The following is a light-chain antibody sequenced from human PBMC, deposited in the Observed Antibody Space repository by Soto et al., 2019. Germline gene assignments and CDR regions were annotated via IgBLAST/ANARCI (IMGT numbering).Light chain of an antibody. CDR1: QGIRND. CDR3: LQDYNYPRA. CDR2: AAS. J-gene: IGKJ1*01. V-gene: IGKV1-6*01. Sequence: AVQMTQSPSSLSASVGDRVTITCRASQGIRNDLGWYQQRPGKAPKLLIYAASTLQSGVPSRFSGSGSDTEFTLTISSLQPEDFATYYCLQDYNYPRAFGQGTKVEIK.